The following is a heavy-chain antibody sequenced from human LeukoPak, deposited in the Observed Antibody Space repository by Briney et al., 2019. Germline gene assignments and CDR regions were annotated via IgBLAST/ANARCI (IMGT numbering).Heavy chain of an antibody. J-gene: IGHJ4*02. CDR2: IIPIFGTA. Sequence: SVKVSCKASGYTFTSYGISWVRQAPGQGLEWMGGIIPIFGTANYAQKFQGRVTITADESTSTAYMELSSLRSEDTAVYYCARNLPGYSYGYHHGYWGQGTLVTVSS. CDR3: ARNLPGYSYGYHHGY. V-gene: IGHV1-69*13. D-gene: IGHD5-18*01. CDR1: GYTFTSYG.